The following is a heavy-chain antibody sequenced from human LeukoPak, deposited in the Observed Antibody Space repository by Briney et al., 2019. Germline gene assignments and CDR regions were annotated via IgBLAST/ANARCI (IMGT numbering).Heavy chain of an antibody. CDR2: ISYDGSNK. D-gene: IGHD2-2*01. J-gene: IGHJ4*02. Sequence: PGGSLRLSCAASGFTFSSYVMHWVRQAPGKGLEWVAVISYDGSNKYYADSVKGRFTISRDNSRNTLYLQMNSLRAEDTAVYYCAKDLNAAAYSGLDYWGQGTLVTVSS. CDR1: GFTFSSYV. CDR3: AKDLNAAAYSGLDY. V-gene: IGHV3-30-3*01.